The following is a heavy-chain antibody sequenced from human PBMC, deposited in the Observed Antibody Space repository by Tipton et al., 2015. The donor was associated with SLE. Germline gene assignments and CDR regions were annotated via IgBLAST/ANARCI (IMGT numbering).Heavy chain of an antibody. CDR3: AKDAVWNDYIWRNYRAWFDY. V-gene: IGHV3-23*01. CDR1: GFTFSNSA. Sequence: GSLRLSCAASGFTFSNSAMSWVRQAPGKGLEWVSAISGSGVNTYYADSVKGLFTISRDNSKNTLFLQMNSLRAEDTAVYYCAKDAVWNDYIWRNYRAWFDYWGQGTLVTVSS. D-gene: IGHD3-16*02. CDR2: ISGSGVNT. J-gene: IGHJ4*02.